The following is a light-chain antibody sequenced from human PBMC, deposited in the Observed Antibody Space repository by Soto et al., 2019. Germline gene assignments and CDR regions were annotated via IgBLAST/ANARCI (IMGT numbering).Light chain of an antibody. J-gene: IGKJ4*01. CDR2: GAS. CDR3: PQYGSSPLT. V-gene: IGKV3-20*01. CDR1: QSVSSSY. Sequence: EIVLTQSPGTLSLSPGERATLSCRASQSVSSSYLAWYQQKPGQAPRLLIYGASSRATGIPHRFSGSGSGTDFTLTISRLEPEDFAVYYCPQYGSSPLTFGGGAKVEIK.